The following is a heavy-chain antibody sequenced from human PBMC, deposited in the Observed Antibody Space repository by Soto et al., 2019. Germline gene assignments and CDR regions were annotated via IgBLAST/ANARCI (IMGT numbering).Heavy chain of an antibody. CDR2: ISYDGSNK. D-gene: IGHD6-19*01. CDR3: ARGSGWGLLDY. CDR1: GFTFSSYA. J-gene: IGHJ4*02. Sequence: QVQLVESGGGVVQPGRSRRLSCAASGFTFSSYAMHWVRQAPGTGLEWVGVISYDGSNKYYADSVKGRFTISRDNSKNTLYLQMNSLRAEDTAVYYCARGSGWGLLDYWGQGTLVTVSS. V-gene: IGHV3-30-3*01.